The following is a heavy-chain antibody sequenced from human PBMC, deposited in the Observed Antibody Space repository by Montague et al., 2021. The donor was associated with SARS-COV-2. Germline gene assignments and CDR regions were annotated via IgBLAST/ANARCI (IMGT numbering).Heavy chain of an antibody. Sequence: TLSLTCTVSGGSIRSSDYYWIWIPQHPGKGLDGIVYIYSSGSSYYNPSLRIRVTISVDTSKKKFSLKLSSVTAAATAVYYCARGMYGLNETTDAFDIWGQGTTVTVSS. D-gene: IGHD3-10*01. J-gene: IGHJ3*02. V-gene: IGHV4-31*03. CDR2: IYSSGSS. CDR3: ARGMYGLNETTDAFDI. CDR1: GGSIRSSDYY.